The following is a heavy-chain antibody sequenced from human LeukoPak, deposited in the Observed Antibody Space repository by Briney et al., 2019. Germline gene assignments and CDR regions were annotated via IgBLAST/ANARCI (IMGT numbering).Heavy chain of an antibody. D-gene: IGHD3-22*01. V-gene: IGHV3-21*01. CDR1: GFTFSSYS. J-gene: IGHJ4*02. Sequence: PGGSLRLSCAASGFTFSSYSMNWVRQAPGKGLEWVSSISSSSSYIYYADSVKGRFTISRDNAKNSLYLQMNSLRAEDTAVYYCARDSLGGFYYDSSGYTPGSSASDYWGQGTLVTVSS. CDR3: ARDSLGGFYYDSSGYTPGSSASDY. CDR2: ISSSSSYI.